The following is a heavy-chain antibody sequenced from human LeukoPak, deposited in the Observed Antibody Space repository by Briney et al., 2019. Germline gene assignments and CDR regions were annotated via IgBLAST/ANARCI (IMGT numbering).Heavy chain of an antibody. CDR2: ISGSGGST. V-gene: IGHV3-23*01. Sequence: GGSLRLSCAASGFTFSSYAMSWVRQAPGKGLEWVSAISGSGGSTYYADSVKGRFTISRDNSKNTLYLQINSLRAEDTAVYYCAKTTGDDYYFDYWGQGTLVTVSS. J-gene: IGHJ4*02. CDR1: GFTFSSYA. D-gene: IGHD7-27*01. CDR3: AKTTGDDYYFDY.